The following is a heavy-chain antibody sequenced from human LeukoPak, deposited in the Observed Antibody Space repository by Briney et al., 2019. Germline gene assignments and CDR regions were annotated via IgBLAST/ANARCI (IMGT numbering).Heavy chain of an antibody. J-gene: IGHJ3*02. CDR2: ISYDGSNK. V-gene: IGHV3-30*18. D-gene: IGHD3-10*01. CDR3: AKEFDLDAFDI. Sequence: GGSLRLSCEGSGITLRSYIIHWVRQAPGKGLEWVAVISYDGSNKYYADSVKGRFTISRDNSKNTLYLQMNSLRAEDTAVYYCAKEFDLDAFDIWGQGTMVTVSS. CDR1: GITLRSYI.